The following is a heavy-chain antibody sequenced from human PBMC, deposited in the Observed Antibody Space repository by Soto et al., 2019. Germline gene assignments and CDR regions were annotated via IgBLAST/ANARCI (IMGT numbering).Heavy chain of an antibody. V-gene: IGHV4-34*01. CDR1: GGSFSGYF. D-gene: IGHD1-1*01. CDR3: ASLKSTTLRDVRDV. J-gene: IGHJ6*04. CDR2: INHSGST. Sequence: SETLSLTCAVYGGSFSGYFWSWIRQPPGKGLEWIGEINHSGSTNYNPSLKSRVTISVDTSKNQFSLKLSSVTAADTAVYYCASLKSTTLRDVRDVWGKGTTVTVSS.